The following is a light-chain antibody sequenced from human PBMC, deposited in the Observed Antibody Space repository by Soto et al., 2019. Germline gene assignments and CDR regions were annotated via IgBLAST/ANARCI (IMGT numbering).Light chain of an antibody. CDR3: QHYNIYPLT. Sequence: DIQMTQSPSTLSASVGDRVTITCRASQSISSWLAWYQHKPGKAPNLLIYKASSLESGVPSRISGSGSGTEFTLPISSLQPDDFATYYCQHYNIYPLTFGGGTKVEIK. V-gene: IGKV1-5*03. CDR2: KAS. CDR1: QSISSW. J-gene: IGKJ4*01.